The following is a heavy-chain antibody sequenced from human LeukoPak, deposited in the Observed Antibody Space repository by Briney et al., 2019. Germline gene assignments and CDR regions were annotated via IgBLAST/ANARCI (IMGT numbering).Heavy chain of an antibody. CDR3: ARRAGAYSHPYDY. J-gene: IGHJ4*02. CDR2: IYSDNT. V-gene: IGHV3-53*01. D-gene: IGHD4/OR15-4a*01. Sequence: GGSLRLSCTVSGFTVSSNSMSWVRQARGKGLEWVSFIYSDNTHYSDSVKGRFTISRDNSKNTLYRQMNSLRAEDTAVYYCARRAGAYSHPYDYWGQGTLVTVSS. CDR1: GFTVSSNS.